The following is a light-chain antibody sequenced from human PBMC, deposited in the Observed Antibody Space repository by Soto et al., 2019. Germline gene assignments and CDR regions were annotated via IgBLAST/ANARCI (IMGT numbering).Light chain of an antibody. CDR3: QQYNVYWT. CDR1: QSIRDS. J-gene: IGKJ1*01. Sequence: DIQMTQSPSTLSASVCDRVTITCRASQSIRDSLAWYQQKPGKAPKLLIYEASNLKSGVPSRFSGSGSGTEYTLTISSLQPDDFARYYCQQYNVYWTFGQGTKVEIK. V-gene: IGKV1-5*03. CDR2: EAS.